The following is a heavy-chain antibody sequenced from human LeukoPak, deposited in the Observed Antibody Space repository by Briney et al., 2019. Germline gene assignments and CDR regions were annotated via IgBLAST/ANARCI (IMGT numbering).Heavy chain of an antibody. V-gene: IGHV3-9*01. D-gene: IGHD3-22*01. J-gene: IGHJ4*02. CDR2: ISWNSGSI. CDR3: ANSLLPPHYYDSSASYYFDY. CDR1: GFTFDDYA. Sequence: QSGGSLRLSCAASGFTFDDYAMHWVRQAPGKGLEWVSGISWNSGSIGYADSVKGRFTISRDNSKNTLYLQMNSLRAEDTAVYYCANSLLPPHYYDSSASYYFDYWGQGTLVTVSS.